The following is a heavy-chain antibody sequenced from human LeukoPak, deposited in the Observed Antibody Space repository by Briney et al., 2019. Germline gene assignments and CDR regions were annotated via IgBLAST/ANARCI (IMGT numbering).Heavy chain of an antibody. Sequence: GGTLRLSCAASGFTFSSYGMSWVRQAPGKGLEWVSAISGSGGSTYYADSVKGRFTISRDNSKNTLYLQMNSLRAEDTAVYYCAKGNWNDPYYWGQGTLVTVSS. CDR3: AKGNWNDPYY. V-gene: IGHV3-23*01. D-gene: IGHD1-1*01. J-gene: IGHJ4*02. CDR1: GFTFSSYG. CDR2: ISGSGGST.